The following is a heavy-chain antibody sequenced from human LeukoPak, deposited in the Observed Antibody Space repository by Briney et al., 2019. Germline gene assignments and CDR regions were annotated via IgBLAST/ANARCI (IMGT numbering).Heavy chain of an antibody. CDR1: GGSISSGSYY. D-gene: IGHD6-6*01. CDR2: IYTSGST. Sequence: SQTLSLTCTVSGGSISSGSYYWSWIRQPAGKGLEWIGRIYTSGSTNYNPSLKSRVTISVDTSKNQFSLKLSSVTAADTAVYYCPRSEYSSYLYYYYGMDVWGQGTTVTVSS. CDR3: PRSEYSSYLYYYYGMDV. V-gene: IGHV4-61*02. J-gene: IGHJ6*02.